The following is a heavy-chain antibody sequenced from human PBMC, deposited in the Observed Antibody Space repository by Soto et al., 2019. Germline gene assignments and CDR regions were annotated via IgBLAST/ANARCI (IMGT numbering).Heavy chain of an antibody. J-gene: IGHJ4*02. D-gene: IGHD3-10*01. CDR1: GDTFNFYT. CDR3: ATSYGSGSQAFDY. V-gene: IGHV1-69*02. Sequence: QVHLVQSGAELKKPGSSVRVSCKASGDTFNFYTINWVRQAPGLGLEWMGRTNPILSMSNSALKFQGRLSISANTPASTAYMDLRSLRSDDTAVYYCATSYGSGSQAFDYWGQGALVTVSS. CDR2: TNPILSMS.